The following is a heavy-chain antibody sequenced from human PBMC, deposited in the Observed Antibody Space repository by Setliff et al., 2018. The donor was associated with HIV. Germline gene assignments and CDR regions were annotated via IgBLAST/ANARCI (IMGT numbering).Heavy chain of an antibody. D-gene: IGHD4-17*01. V-gene: IGHV3-9*01. Sequence: PGGSLRLSCTASGFTFDDYAMHWVLQAPGKGLKWVSGISWNSGSIGYADSVKGRFTISRDNSKNSLYLQMNNLRGEDTALYYCAKDIYGGHFYYFDYWGQGTLVTVSS. J-gene: IGHJ4*02. CDR3: AKDIYGGHFYYFDY. CDR1: GFTFDDYA. CDR2: ISWNSGSI.